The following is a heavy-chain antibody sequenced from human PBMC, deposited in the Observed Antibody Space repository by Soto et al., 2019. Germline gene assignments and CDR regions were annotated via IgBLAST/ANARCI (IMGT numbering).Heavy chain of an antibody. CDR2: IIPILGIA. CDR1: GGTFSSYT. J-gene: IGHJ4*02. Sequence: QVQLVQSGAEVKKPGSSVKVSCKASGGTFSSYTISWVRQAPGQGREWMGRIIPILGIANYAQKFQGRVTIPADTSTNTAYMELSSLRPEATAGYHRARGIAVAAHFDYWGQGSLVSVSS. CDR3: ARGIAVAAHFDY. V-gene: IGHV1-69*02. D-gene: IGHD6-19*01.